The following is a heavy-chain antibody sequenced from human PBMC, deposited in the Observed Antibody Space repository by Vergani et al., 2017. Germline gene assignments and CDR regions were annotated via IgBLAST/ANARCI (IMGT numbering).Heavy chain of an antibody. CDR3: AKVGGDGYNYAVVDY. CDR2: ISGSGVST. CDR1: GFTFSSYA. V-gene: IGHV3-23*01. D-gene: IGHD5-24*01. J-gene: IGHJ4*02. Sequence: EVQLLESGGGLVQPGGSLRLSCAASGFTFSSYAMSWVRQAPGKGLEWVSAISGSGVSTYYADSVKGRFTISRDNSKNTLYLQMNSLRAEDTAVYYCAKVGGDGYNYAVVDYWGQGTLVTVSS.